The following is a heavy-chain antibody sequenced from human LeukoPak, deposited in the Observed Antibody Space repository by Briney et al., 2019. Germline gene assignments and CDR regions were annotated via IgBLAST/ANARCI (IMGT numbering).Heavy chain of an antibody. Sequence: PGGSLRLSCAASGFTFSDYYMSWIRQAPGKGLEWASYISSSGSTIYYADSVKGRFTISRDNAKNSLYLQMNSLRAEDTAVYYCARGDYDILTGKSYYYYMDVWGKGTTVTISS. CDR3: ARGDYDILTGKSYYYYMDV. J-gene: IGHJ6*03. V-gene: IGHV3-11*01. CDR1: GFTFSDYY. CDR2: ISSSGSTI. D-gene: IGHD3-9*01.